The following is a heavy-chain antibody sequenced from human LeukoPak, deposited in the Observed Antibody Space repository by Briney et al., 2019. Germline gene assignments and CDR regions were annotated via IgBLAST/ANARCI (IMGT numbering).Heavy chain of an antibody. D-gene: IGHD6-13*01. Sequence: SETLSLTCAVYGGSFSGYYWSWIRQPPGKGLEWIGEINHSGSTNYNPSLKSRVTISVDTSKNQFSLKLSPVTAADTAVYYCAGARIALDYWGQGTLVTVSS. CDR2: INHSGST. CDR3: AGARIALDY. CDR1: GGSFSGYY. V-gene: IGHV4-34*01. J-gene: IGHJ4*02.